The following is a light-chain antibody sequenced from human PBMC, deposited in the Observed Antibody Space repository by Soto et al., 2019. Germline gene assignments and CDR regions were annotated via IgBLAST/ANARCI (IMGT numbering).Light chain of an antibody. V-gene: IGKV3-15*01. Sequence: EIVMTQSPATLSVSPGERATLSCRASQSVSSNLAWYQQKSGQAPRLLIYGASTRATGFPARFSGSGSGTEFTLTISSLQSEDFAVYYCQQYNNWPYTFGRGTKLEIK. CDR3: QQYNNWPYT. J-gene: IGKJ2*01. CDR1: QSVSSN. CDR2: GAS.